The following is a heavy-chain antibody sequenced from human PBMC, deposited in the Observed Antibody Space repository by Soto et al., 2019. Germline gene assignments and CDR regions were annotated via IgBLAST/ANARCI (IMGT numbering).Heavy chain of an antibody. V-gene: IGHV4-39*01. CDR3: AGLRYYYDSSGLYGMDV. Sequence: PSETLSLTCTVSGGSISSSSYYWGWIRQPPGKGLEWIGSIYYSGSTYYNPSLKSRVTISVDTSKNQFSLKLSSVTAADTAVYYCAGLRYYYDSSGLYGMDVWGQGTTVTVSS. CDR1: GGSISSSSYY. D-gene: IGHD3-22*01. CDR2: IYYSGST. J-gene: IGHJ6*02.